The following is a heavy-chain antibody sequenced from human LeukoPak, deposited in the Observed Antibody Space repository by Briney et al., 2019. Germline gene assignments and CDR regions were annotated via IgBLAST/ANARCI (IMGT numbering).Heavy chain of an antibody. CDR1: GLSVSSNY. D-gene: IGHD3-9*01. Sequence: GGSLRLSCVASGLSVSSNYMSWVRQAPGKGLEWVSVIYRDGSSYYSESVKGRFTISRDNSKNTLYIQMNSLRAEDTAVYYCARSFYDILIGYYQYFDYWGQGTLVTVSS. V-gene: IGHV3-66*01. CDR3: ARSFYDILIGYYQYFDY. J-gene: IGHJ4*02. CDR2: IYRDGSS.